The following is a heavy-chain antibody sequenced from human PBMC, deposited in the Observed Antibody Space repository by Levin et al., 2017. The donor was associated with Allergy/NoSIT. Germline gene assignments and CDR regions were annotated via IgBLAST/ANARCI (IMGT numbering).Heavy chain of an antibody. J-gene: IGHJ4*02. CDR2: INPNSGGT. CDR1: GYTFTGYY. CDR3: ARGVDCSGGSCYNFDY. Sequence: GASVKVSCKASGYTFTGYYMHWVRQAPGQGLEWMGRINPNSGGTNYAQKFQGRVTMTRDTSISTAYMELSRLRSDDTAVYYCARGVDCSGGSCYNFDYWGQGTLVTVSS. V-gene: IGHV1-2*06. D-gene: IGHD2-15*01.